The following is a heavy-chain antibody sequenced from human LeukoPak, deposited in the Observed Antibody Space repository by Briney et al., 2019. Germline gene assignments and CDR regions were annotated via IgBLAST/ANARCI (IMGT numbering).Heavy chain of an antibody. CDR1: GGSISSYY. CDR3: ARGGYYFDY. Sequence: SETLSLTCTVSGGSISSYYWSWIRQPPGKGLEWIGYIYYSGSTNYNPSLKSRVTISVDTSKNQFSLKLSSVTAADAAVYYCARGGYYFDYWGQGTLVTVSS. V-gene: IGHV4-59*01. J-gene: IGHJ4*02. D-gene: IGHD5-12*01. CDR2: IYYSGST.